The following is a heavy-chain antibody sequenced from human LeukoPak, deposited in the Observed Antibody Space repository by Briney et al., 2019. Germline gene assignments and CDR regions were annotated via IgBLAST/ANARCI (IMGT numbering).Heavy chain of an antibody. CDR3: ARDSFGESRYYGMDV. CDR1: GGSISSGGYY. Sequence: SETLSLTCTVSGGSISSGGYYWSWIRQHPGKGLEWIGYIYYSGSTYYNPSLKSRVTISVDTSKNQFPLKLSSVTAADTAVYYCARDSFGESRYYGMDVWGQGTTVTVSS. V-gene: IGHV4-31*03. D-gene: IGHD3-10*01. J-gene: IGHJ6*02. CDR2: IYYSGST.